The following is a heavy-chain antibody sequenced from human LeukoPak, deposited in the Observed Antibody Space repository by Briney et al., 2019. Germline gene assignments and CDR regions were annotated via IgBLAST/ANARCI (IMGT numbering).Heavy chain of an antibody. Sequence: SETLSLTCTVSGGSISSSSYYWGWIRQPPGKGLEWIGYIYYSGSTNYNPSLKSRVTISVDTSKNQFSLKLSSVTAADTAVYYCARSSYAPLFVRYYYYYMDVWGKGTTVTVSS. CDR1: GGSISSSSYY. V-gene: IGHV4-61*05. D-gene: IGHD1-26*01. J-gene: IGHJ6*03. CDR2: IYYSGST. CDR3: ARSSYAPLFVRYYYYYMDV.